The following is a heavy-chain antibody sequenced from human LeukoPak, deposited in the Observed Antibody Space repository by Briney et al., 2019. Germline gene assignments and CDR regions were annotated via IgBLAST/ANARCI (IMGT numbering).Heavy chain of an antibody. D-gene: IGHD4-17*01. CDR2: ISWNSGNI. Sequence: PGGSLRLSCAASGFTFSSYYMNWVRQAPGKGLEWVSGISWNSGNIAYADSVKGRFTISRDSAKTSLYLQINNLRAEDTALYYCAKAHDYGDYAGFDYWGQGTLVSVSS. CDR3: AKAHDYGDYAGFDY. J-gene: IGHJ4*02. V-gene: IGHV3-9*01. CDR1: GFTFSSYY.